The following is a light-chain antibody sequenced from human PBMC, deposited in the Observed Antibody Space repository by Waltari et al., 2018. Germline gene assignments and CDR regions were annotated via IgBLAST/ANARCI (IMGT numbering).Light chain of an antibody. Sequence: QSVLTQPPSVSAAPGQKVTISCSGSDFKIEKKFVSWYQQLPGTAPKHRIFENNRRPSGVPNRFSGSKSGTSATLGITGLQTGDEADYYCGTWDTNLSAWVFGGGTKLTVL. J-gene: IGLJ3*02. CDR2: ENN. CDR1: DFKIEKKF. CDR3: GTWDTNLSAWV. V-gene: IGLV1-51*02.